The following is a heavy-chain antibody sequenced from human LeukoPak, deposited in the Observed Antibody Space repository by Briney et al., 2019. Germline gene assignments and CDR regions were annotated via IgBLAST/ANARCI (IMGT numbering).Heavy chain of an antibody. J-gene: IGHJ4*02. D-gene: IGHD6-13*01. Sequence: PSETLSLTCTVSGGSISSYYWGWIRQPPGKGLEWIGSIYYSGSTYYNPSLKSRVTISVDTSKNQFSLKLSSVSAADTAVYYCAGVIAAARAAVAGNDYWGQGTLVTVSS. CDR1: GGSISSYY. CDR3: AGVIAAARAAVAGNDY. CDR2: IYYSGST. V-gene: IGHV4-39*01.